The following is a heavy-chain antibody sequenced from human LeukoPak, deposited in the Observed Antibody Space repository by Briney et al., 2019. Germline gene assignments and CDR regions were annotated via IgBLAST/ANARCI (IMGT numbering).Heavy chain of an antibody. Sequence: GGSLRLSCAASGFTFSDYYMIWIRQAPGKGLEWVSYISSSGSSIYYADSVKGRFTISRHNAKNTLYLQMNSLRAEDTAVYYCARYDILTGIPGDYYGMDVWGQGTTVTVSS. D-gene: IGHD3-9*01. CDR3: ARYDILTGIPGDYYGMDV. CDR1: GFTFSDYY. CDR2: ISSSGSSI. V-gene: IGHV3-11*01. J-gene: IGHJ6*02.